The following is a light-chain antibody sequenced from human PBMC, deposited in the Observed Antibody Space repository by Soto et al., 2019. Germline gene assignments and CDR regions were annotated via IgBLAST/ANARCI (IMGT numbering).Light chain of an antibody. CDR2: GAS. J-gene: IGKJ2*01. CDR1: QGISTY. CDR3: QQLNSDWYA. Sequence: DIQLTQSPSFLSASVGDRVTITCRASQGISTYLAWYLQRPGKAPKLLIYGASTLQSGVPSRFSGSGSGPEFTLTISSLQTEDFGTYYCQQLNSDWYAFGQGTKLEIK. V-gene: IGKV1-9*01.